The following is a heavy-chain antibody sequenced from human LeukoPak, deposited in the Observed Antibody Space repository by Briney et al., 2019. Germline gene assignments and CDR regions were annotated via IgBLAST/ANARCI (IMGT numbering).Heavy chain of an antibody. CDR1: GFTFSSYG. CDR2: IWYDGSNK. J-gene: IGHJ4*02. CDR3: ARGFRVRWSYFDY. V-gene: IGHV3-33*01. Sequence: GGSLRLSSAASGFTFSSYGMHWVRQAPGKGLEWVAVIWYDGSNKYYADSVKGRFTISRDNSKNTLYLQMNSLRAEDTAVYYCARGFRVRWSYFDYWGQGTLVTVSS. D-gene: IGHD4-23*01.